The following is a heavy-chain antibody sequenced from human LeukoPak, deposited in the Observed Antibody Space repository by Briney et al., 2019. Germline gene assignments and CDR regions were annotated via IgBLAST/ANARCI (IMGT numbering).Heavy chain of an antibody. V-gene: IGHV3-21*01. D-gene: IGHD6-19*01. Sequence: GGSLRLSCAASGFTFSSYSMTWVRQAPGKGLEWVSSISSSSSYIYYADSVKGRFTISRDNAKNSLYLQMNSLRAEDTAVYYCARDSYSSGWPLDYWGQGTLVTVSS. CDR1: GFTFSSYS. CDR2: ISSSSSYI. J-gene: IGHJ4*02. CDR3: ARDSYSSGWPLDY.